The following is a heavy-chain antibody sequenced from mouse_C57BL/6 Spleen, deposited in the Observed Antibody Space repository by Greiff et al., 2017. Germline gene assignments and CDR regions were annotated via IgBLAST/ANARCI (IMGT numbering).Heavy chain of an antibody. CDR3: ARHGTAQATLDY. V-gene: IGHV5-9*01. Sequence: EVKLVESGGGLVKPGGSLKLSCAASGFTFSSYTMSWVRQTSEKRLEWVATISGGGGNTYYPDSVKGRFTISRDNAKNTLYLQMSSLRSEDTALYYCARHGTAQATLDYWGQGTTLTVSS. D-gene: IGHD3-2*02. CDR1: GFTFSSYT. CDR2: ISGGGGNT. J-gene: IGHJ2*01.